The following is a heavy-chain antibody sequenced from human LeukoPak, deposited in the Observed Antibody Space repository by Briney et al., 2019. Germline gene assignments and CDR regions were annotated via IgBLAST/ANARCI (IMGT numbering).Heavy chain of an antibody. CDR3: ARVYSANGYGSGYYDY. CDR1: GFTFSSYW. J-gene: IGHJ4*02. Sequence: GGSLRLSCAASGFTFSSYWMSWVHQAPGKGLEWVANIKQDGSEKYYVDSVKGRFTISRDSANNSLYLQMNSLRAEDMAVYYCARVYSANGYGSGYYDYWGQGTLVTVSS. D-gene: IGHD3-10*01. V-gene: IGHV3-7*02. CDR2: IKQDGSEK.